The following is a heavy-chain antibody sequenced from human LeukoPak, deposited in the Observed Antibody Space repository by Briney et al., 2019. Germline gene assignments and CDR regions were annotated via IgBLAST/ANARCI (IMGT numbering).Heavy chain of an antibody. D-gene: IGHD3-16*02. CDR2: IRGNGVNT. CDR1: GFTFSSYA. CDR3: EKDDVWARYQE. V-gene: IGHV3-23*01. Sequence: GGSLRLSCAASGFTFSSYAMSWVRQAPGKGLEWVSGIRGNGVNTYYADSVKGSFTIPRDISKNTLYLQMSSLVAEDTPVYFGEKDDVWARYQEWGQGTMVTVSS. J-gene: IGHJ1*01.